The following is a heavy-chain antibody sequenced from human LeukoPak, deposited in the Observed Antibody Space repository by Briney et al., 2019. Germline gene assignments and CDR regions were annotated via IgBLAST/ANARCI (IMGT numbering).Heavy chain of an antibody. Sequence: GASVEVSCKASGYTFTSYYLHWVRQAPGQGLEWMGWISAYNGNTNYAQKLQGRVTMTTDTSTSTAYMELRSLRSDDTAVYYCARDGIEGFDAFDIWGQGTMVTVSS. CDR1: GYTFTSYY. CDR3: ARDGIEGFDAFDI. CDR2: ISAYNGNT. D-gene: IGHD1-26*01. J-gene: IGHJ3*02. V-gene: IGHV1-18*04.